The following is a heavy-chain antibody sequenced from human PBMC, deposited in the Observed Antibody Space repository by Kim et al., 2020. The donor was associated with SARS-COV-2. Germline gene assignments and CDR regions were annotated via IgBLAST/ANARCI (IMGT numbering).Heavy chain of an antibody. D-gene: IGHD1-26*01. CDR2: ISSSSSTI. CDR1: GFTFSSYS. J-gene: IGHJ4*02. CDR3: ARDEFRVGSWPDFGY. V-gene: IGHV3-48*02. Sequence: GGSLRLSCAASGFTFSSYSMNWVRQAPGKGLEWVSYISSSSSTIYYADSVKGRFTISRDNAKNSLYLQMNSLRDEDTAVYYCARDEFRVGSWPDFGYWGQGTLVTVSS.